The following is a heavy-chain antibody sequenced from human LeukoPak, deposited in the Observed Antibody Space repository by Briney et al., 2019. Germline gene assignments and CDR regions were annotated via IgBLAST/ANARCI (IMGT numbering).Heavy chain of an antibody. V-gene: IGHV1-18*01. D-gene: IGHD3-22*01. CDR3: ARGPGGRSGYPLEDYYYYYYMDV. J-gene: IGHJ6*03. CDR2: IRVYNGNT. Sequence: GASVKVSCKASGYTFTSYGINWVRQAPGQGLEWMGWIRVYNGNTNYAQKLQGRVTMTTDTSTSTAYMELRSLRSDDTAVYYCARGPGGRSGYPLEDYYYYYYMDVWGKGTTVTVSS. CDR1: GYTFTSYG.